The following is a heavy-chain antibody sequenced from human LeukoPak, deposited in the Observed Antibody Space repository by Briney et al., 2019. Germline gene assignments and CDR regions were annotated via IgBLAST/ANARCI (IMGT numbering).Heavy chain of an antibody. CDR1: GFTLSNYV. J-gene: IGHJ4*02. D-gene: IGHD6-19*01. V-gene: IGHV3-23*01. CDR2: ISGSGGST. CDR3: AKSQSGWYSFDY. Sequence: PGGSLRLSCAASGFTLSNYVVNWVRQAPRKGLEWVSAISGSGGSTKYADSVKGRFTISGDNSKNTLYLQMNSLRAEDTAVYYCAKSQSGWYSFDYWGQGTLVTVSS.